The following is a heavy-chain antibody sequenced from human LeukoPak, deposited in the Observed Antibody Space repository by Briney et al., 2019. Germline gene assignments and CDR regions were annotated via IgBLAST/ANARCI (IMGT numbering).Heavy chain of an antibody. CDR3: ARDQFVVEGDNWFDP. CDR1: GFTFSSYE. J-gene: IGHJ5*02. D-gene: IGHD2-2*01. CDR2: ISSSGSTI. V-gene: IGHV3-48*03. Sequence: PGGSLRLSCAASGFTFSSYEMNWVRQAPGKGLEWVSYISSSGSTIYYADSVKGRFTISRDNAKNSLYLQMNSLRAEDTAVYYCARDQFVVEGDNWFDPWGQGTLVTVSS.